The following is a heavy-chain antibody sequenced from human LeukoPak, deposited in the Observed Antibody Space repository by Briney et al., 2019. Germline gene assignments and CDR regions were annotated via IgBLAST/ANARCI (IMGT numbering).Heavy chain of an antibody. CDR2: ICYSGST. J-gene: IGHJ4*02. D-gene: IGHD5-18*01. Sequence: SETLSLTCTVSGGSISSGDYYWSWIRQPPGKGLEWIGYICYSGSTYYNPSLKSRVTISVDTSKNQFSLKLSSVTAAGTAVYYCARGGHSYGYGYWGQGTLVTVSS. V-gene: IGHV4-30-4*08. CDR3: ARGGHSYGYGY. CDR1: GGSISSGDYY.